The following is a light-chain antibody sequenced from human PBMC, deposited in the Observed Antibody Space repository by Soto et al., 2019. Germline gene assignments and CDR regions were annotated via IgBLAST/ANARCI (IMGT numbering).Light chain of an antibody. CDR3: QQYRTSPPTWT. V-gene: IGKV3-20*01. CDR1: QRVGSNY. CDR2: GAS. J-gene: IGKJ1*01. Sequence: DMGLTQTPVSLSLAAGERATISCRASQRVGSNYLAWYQQNPGQPPRLLIHGASSRASGIPDRFSGSGSGTDFTLTISRLEPEDFAVYYGQQYRTSPPTWTFGQGTKVDI.